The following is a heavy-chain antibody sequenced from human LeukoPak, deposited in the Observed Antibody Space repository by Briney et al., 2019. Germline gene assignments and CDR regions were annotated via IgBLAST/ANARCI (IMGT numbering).Heavy chain of an antibody. CDR3: ARERYYYGSGSYFDY. CDR2: IYYSGST. J-gene: IGHJ4*02. V-gene: IGHV4-31*03. D-gene: IGHD3-10*01. Sequence: PSETLSLTCTVSGGSISSGGYYWSWIRQHPGKGLEWIGYIYYSGSTYYNPSLKSRVTISVDTSKNQFSLKLSPVTAADTAVYYCARERYYYGSGSYFDYWGQGTLVTVSS. CDR1: GGSISSGGYY.